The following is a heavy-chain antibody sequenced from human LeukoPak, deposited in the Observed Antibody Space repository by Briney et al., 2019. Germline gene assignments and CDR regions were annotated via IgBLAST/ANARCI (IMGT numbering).Heavy chain of an antibody. J-gene: IGHJ3*02. V-gene: IGHV1-2*04. CDR2: INPNSGGT. Sequence: ASVKVSCKASGYTFTGYYMHWVRQAPGQGLEWMGWINPNSGGTNYAQKFQGWVTMTRDTSISTAYMELSRLRSDDTAVYYCARSGWHIVVVPAAIVGDDAFDIWGQGTMVTVSS. CDR3: ARSGWHIVVVPAAIVGDDAFDI. D-gene: IGHD2-2*02. CDR1: GYTFTGYY.